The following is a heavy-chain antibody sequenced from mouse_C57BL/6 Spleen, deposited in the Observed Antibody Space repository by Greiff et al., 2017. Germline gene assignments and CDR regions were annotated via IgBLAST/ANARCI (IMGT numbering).Heavy chain of an antibody. CDR3: AREGLRYFDY. V-gene: IGHV3-6*01. CDR2: ISYDGSN. CDR1: GYSITSGYY. J-gene: IGHJ2*01. Sequence: DVHLVESGPGLVKPSQSLSLTCSVTGYSITSGYYWNWIRQFPGNKLEWMGYISYDGSNNYNPSLKNRISITRDTSKNQFFLKLNSVTTEDTATYYCAREGLRYFDYWGQGTTLTVSS.